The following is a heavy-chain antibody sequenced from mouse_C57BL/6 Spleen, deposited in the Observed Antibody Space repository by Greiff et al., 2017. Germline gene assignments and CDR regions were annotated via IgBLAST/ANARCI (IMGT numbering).Heavy chain of an antibody. CDR3: TTEDYVYFDY. D-gene: IGHD2-4*01. J-gene: IGHJ2*01. Sequence: VQLQQSGAELVRPGASVKLSCTASGFNIKDDYMHWVKQRPEQGLEWIGWIDPENGDTEYASKFQGKATITADTSSNTAYLQLSSLTSEDTAVYYCTTEDYVYFDYWGQGTTLTVSS. V-gene: IGHV14-4*01. CDR2: IDPENGDT. CDR1: GFNIKDDY.